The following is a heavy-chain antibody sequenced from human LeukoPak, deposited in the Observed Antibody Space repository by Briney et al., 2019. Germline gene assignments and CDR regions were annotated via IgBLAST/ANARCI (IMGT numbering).Heavy chain of an antibody. V-gene: IGHV4-59*01. D-gene: IGHD1-14*01. CDR2: IYYSGST. CDR1: GGSISSYY. Sequence: SETLSLTCTVSGGSISSYYWSWIRQPPGKGLEWIGYIYYSGSTNYNPSLKSRVTISVDTSKNQFSLKLSSVTAADTAVYYCARDRNRNSYYGMDVWGQGTTVTVSS. CDR3: ARDRNRNSYYGMDV. J-gene: IGHJ6*02.